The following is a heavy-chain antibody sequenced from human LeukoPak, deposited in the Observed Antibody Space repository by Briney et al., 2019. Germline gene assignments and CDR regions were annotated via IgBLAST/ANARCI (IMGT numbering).Heavy chain of an antibody. CDR2: IRYDGSNK. V-gene: IGHV3-30*04. D-gene: IGHD3-3*01. J-gene: IGHJ4*02. CDR3: ARDMRTGDFWSGYSDY. CDR1: GFTFTNYA. Sequence: RPGRSLRLSCAASGFTFTNYAIHWVRQAPGKGLEWVAFIRYDGSNKYYADSVKGRFTISRDNAKNSLYLQMNSLRAEDTAVYYCARDMRTGDFWSGYSDYWGQGTLVTVSS.